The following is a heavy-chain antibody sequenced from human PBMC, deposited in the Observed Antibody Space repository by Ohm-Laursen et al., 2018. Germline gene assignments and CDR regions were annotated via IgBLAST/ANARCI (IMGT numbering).Heavy chain of an antibody. CDR2: IITDGSST. CDR3: ARGLYNYLPDY. J-gene: IGHJ4*02. V-gene: IGHV3-74*01. CDR1: GFTFSNYW. Sequence: GSLRLSCSASGFTFSNYWMHWVRQAPGKGLIWVSNIITDGSSTTYADSVKGRFTIARDNAKNTLFLQMNSLRAEDTAVCYCARGLYNYLPDYWGQGTLVTVSS. D-gene: IGHD5-18*01.